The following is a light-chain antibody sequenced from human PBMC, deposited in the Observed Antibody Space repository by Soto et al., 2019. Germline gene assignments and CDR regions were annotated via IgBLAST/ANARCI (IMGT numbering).Light chain of an antibody. V-gene: IGKV1-5*03. CDR2: KAS. CDR1: QSVSTR. Sequence: DIHMTHSPSSLSSSLVERVTIICRASQSVSTRLAWYQQKPGKAPKLLIYKASSLQSGVPSRFSGSGSGTEFTLTISSLQPDDFATYYCQQYKSYSLTFGGGTKVDI. CDR3: QQYKSYSLT. J-gene: IGKJ4*01.